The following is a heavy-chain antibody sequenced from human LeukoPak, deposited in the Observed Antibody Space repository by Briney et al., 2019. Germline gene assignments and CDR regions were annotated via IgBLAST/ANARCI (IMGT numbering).Heavy chain of an antibody. CDR1: GGSISSYY. CDR2: IYYSGST. CDR3: ARHTPAYYYGMDV. Sequence: PSETLSLTCTASGGSISSYYWGWIRQPPGKGLEWIGSIYYSGSTYYNPSLKSRVTISVDTSKNQFSLKLSSVTAADTSVYYCARHTPAYYYGMDVWGQGTTVTVSS. D-gene: IGHD2-15*01. J-gene: IGHJ6*02. V-gene: IGHV4-39*01.